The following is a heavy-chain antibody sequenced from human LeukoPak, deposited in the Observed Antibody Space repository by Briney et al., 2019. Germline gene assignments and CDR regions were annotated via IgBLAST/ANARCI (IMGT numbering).Heavy chain of an antibody. J-gene: IGHJ4*02. V-gene: IGHV3-30-3*01. CDR1: GFTFSSYT. D-gene: IGHD1-26*01. Sequence: PGGSLRLSCAASGFTFSSYTMHWVRQAPGKGLEWVAVISYDGTNKYYAESVKGRFTISRDNSKNTVNLQMNSLRAEDTAVYYCARGDSGSCHFDYWGQGTLVTVSS. CDR2: ISYDGTNK. CDR3: ARGDSGSCHFDY.